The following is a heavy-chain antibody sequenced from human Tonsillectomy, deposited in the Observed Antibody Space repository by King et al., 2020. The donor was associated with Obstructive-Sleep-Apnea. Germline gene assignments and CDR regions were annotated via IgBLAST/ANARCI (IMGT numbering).Heavy chain of an antibody. CDR2: INPSGGRT. D-gene: IGHD2-2*02. CDR3: ARRYCSTSSCYTPFDC. V-gene: IGHV1-46*01. CDR1: GYTFTSYY. J-gene: IGHJ4*02. Sequence: QLVQSGAEVKKPGASVKVSCKASGYTFTSYYMHWVRQAPGQGLECMGIINPSGGRTSYAQKFQGRVSMTGDTSPRTAYMELRSLKSEDTAVYYCARRYCSTSSCYTPFDCWGQGTLVTVSS.